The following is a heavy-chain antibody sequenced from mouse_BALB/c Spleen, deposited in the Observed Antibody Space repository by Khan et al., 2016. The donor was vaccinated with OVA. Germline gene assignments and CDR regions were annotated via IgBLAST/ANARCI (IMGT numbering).Heavy chain of an antibody. CDR2: INPKTGVT. J-gene: IGHJ4*01. CDR3: ARDAGRY. D-gene: IGHD3-3*01. Sequence: EVQLQQSGPELVKPGASVKISYKTSGYTFTEYTLHWVKQRHGKSLEWIGVINPKTGVTSYNQKFKVKATLTVDKSSSTAYMEFRSLTSEECAVYYCARDAGRYWGQGTSVTVSS. V-gene: IGHV1-18*01. CDR1: GYTFTEYT.